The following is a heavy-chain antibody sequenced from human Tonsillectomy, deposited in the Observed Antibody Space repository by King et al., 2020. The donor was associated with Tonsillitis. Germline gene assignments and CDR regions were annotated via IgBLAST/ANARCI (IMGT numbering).Heavy chain of an antibody. Sequence: QLVQSGAEVKKPGSSVKVSCKASGGMFSSHAITWVRQAPGRGLEWMGRIIPILGIPKNAQKFQDRVTITADKSTNTAYKELRSLRTEDTAVYYCATEGHRENMDDWGKGTAVTVSS. CDR2: IIPILGIP. J-gene: IGHJ6*03. CDR1: GGMFSSHA. CDR3: ATEGHRENMDD. V-gene: IGHV1-69*09.